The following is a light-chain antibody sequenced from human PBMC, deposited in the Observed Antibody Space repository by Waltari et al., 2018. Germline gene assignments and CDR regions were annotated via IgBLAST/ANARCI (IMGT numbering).Light chain of an antibody. CDR3: QSYDSGLSGPV. Sequence: SVLTQPPSVSGAPGQRVTISCTGSSSHLGAGYHLPWYQQLPGSAPKLLIYENTYRPSGVPDRFSGSTSGASASLAISGLQTEDEADYYCQSYDSGLSGPVFGGRTTVTVL. V-gene: IGLV1-40*01. CDR1: SSHLGAGYH. J-gene: IGLJ2*01. CDR2: ENT.